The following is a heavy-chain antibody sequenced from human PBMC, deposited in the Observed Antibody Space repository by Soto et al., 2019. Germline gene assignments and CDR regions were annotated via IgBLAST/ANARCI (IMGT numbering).Heavy chain of an antibody. Sequence: SVKVFCKASGGTFSTYTITWVRQAPGQGLEWMGRIIPIIGIINYAQKFQGRVTISADKFTGTAYMELTGLRSDDTAVYYCAGDPDSHYNDSHASSYPWGQGTLVTVS. CDR1: GGTFSTYT. V-gene: IGHV1-69*04. J-gene: IGHJ5*02. CDR2: IIPIIGII. D-gene: IGHD4-4*01. CDR3: AGDPDSHYNDSHASSYP.